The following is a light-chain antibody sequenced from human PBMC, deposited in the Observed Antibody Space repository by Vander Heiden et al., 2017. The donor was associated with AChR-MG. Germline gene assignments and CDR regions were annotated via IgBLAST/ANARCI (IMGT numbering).Light chain of an antibody. CDR3: SSDTSSSTPVV. CDR1: SSDVGGYNY. V-gene: IGLV2-14*01. CDR2: DVS. J-gene: IGLJ2*01. Sequence: QSALTQPASVSGSPGQSITISCTGTSSDVGGYNYVSWYQQHPGKAPNLMIYDVSKRHSGVANRFSGSKSGNTASLTISGLQAEDEADYYCSSDTSSSTPVVFGGGTKLTVL.